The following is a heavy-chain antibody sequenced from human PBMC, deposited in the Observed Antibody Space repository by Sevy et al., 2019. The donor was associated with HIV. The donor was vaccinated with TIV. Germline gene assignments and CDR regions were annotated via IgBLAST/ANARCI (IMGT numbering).Heavy chain of an antibody. D-gene: IGHD1-26*01. V-gene: IGHV3-21*01. CDR2: ISSSSSYI. Sequence: GGSLRLSCAASGFTFSSYSMNWVRQAPGKGLEWVSSISSSSSYIYYADSVKGRFTISRDNSKNTLYLQMNSLRAEDTAVYYCARAVGWELSWFDPWGQGTLVTVSS. CDR3: ARAVGWELSWFDP. J-gene: IGHJ5*02. CDR1: GFTFSSYS.